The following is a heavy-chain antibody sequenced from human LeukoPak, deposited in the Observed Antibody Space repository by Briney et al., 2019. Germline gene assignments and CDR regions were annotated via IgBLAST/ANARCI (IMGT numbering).Heavy chain of an antibody. J-gene: IGHJ4*02. Sequence: PSETLSLTCAVSGYSISSGYYWGWIRQPPGKGLEWIGSIYHSGSTYYNPSLKSRVTISVDTSKNQFSLKLSSATAADTAVYYCASSAWSDYYLQFDYWGQGTLVTVSS. CDR1: GYSISSGYY. V-gene: IGHV4-38-2*01. D-gene: IGHD3-3*01. CDR3: ASSAWSDYYLQFDY. CDR2: IYHSGST.